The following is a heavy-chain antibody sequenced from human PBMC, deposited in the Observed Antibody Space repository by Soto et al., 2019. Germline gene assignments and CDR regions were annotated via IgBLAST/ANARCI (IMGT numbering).Heavy chain of an antibody. V-gene: IGHV3-64D*06. CDR1: GFTFTSYA. D-gene: IGHD6-19*01. J-gene: IGHJ4*02. CDR3: VKEGYMRSDWYGQFDY. Sequence: GGSLRLSCSASGFTFTSYAMHWVRQAPGKGLEFVSAISSYGADTYYADPVKGRFAISRDNSKNTLYLQMSSLRAEDTALYYCVKEGYMRSDWYGQFDYWGQGALVTVSS. CDR2: ISSYGADT.